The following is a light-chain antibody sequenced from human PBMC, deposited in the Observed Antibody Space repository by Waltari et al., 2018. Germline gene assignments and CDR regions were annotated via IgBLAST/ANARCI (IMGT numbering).Light chain of an antibody. CDR2: HAS. CDR3: QHYESLPVT. Sequence: SCRACQSRMSYLAWYQQKPGQAPRLLIYHASTRATGIPDRFSGSGSGTDFSLTISRLEPEDFAVYYCQHYESLPVTFGQGTKVEIK. V-gene: IGKV3-20*01. CDR1: QSRMSY. J-gene: IGKJ1*01.